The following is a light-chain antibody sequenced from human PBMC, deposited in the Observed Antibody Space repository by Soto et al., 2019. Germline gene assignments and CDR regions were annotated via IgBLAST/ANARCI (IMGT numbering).Light chain of an antibody. CDR3: CSYAGTSALV. V-gene: IGLV2-23*02. CDR2: EVS. CDR1: NSDIGSYDL. J-gene: IGLJ2*01. Sequence: QSVLTQPASVSGSPGQSITISCTGTNSDIGSYDLVSWYQQHPGKAPKLMIYEVSKRPSGLSNRFSGSKSGNTASLTISGLQADDGADYYCCSYAGTSALVFGGGTKLTVL.